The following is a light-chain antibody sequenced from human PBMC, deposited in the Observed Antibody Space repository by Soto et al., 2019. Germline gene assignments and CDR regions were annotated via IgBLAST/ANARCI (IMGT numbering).Light chain of an antibody. J-gene: IGLJ1*01. CDR2: DVT. CDR1: SSDVGGYKY. V-gene: IGLV2-14*01. Sequence: QSALTQPASVSGSPGQSITISCTGTSSDVGGYKYVSWYQQYPGKAPKLMIYDVTDRPSGVSSRFSGSKSGNTASLTISGLQAEDEADYYCSSYTSSSALYVFGTGTKLTVL. CDR3: SSYTSSSALYV.